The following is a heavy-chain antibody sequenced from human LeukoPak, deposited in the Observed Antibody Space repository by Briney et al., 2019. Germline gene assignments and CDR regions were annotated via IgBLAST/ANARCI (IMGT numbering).Heavy chain of an antibody. Sequence: GGSLRLSCAASGFSFSSYSMSWVRQAPGKGLEWVANIKQDGSEKYYVDSVKGRFTISRDNAKNSLYLQMNSLRAEDTAVYYCARDYYDSSGYRLNDYWGQGTLVTVSS. CDR2: IKQDGSEK. CDR1: GFSFSSYS. CDR3: ARDYYDSSGYRLNDY. J-gene: IGHJ4*02. V-gene: IGHV3-7*01. D-gene: IGHD3-22*01.